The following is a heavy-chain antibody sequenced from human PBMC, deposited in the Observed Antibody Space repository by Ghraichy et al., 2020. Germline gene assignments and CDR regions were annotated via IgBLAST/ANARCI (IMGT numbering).Heavy chain of an antibody. Sequence: SETLSLTCAVYGGSFSDYDWTWIRQPPGKGLEWVGEINDSGSINYNASLKSRVSISLDTSKNQFSLKLSSVTAAETAAYFCARVGFSNNWSPVHWFEPWGQGTMVIVSS. V-gene: IGHV4-34*01. CDR1: GGSFSDYD. CDR2: INDSGSI. CDR3: ARVGFSNNWSPVHWFEP. D-gene: IGHD6-13*01. J-gene: IGHJ5*02.